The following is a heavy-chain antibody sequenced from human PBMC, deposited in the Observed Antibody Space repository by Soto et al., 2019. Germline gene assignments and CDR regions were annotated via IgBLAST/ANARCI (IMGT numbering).Heavy chain of an antibody. CDR3: ARRRYGSSSFDY. V-gene: IGHV3-11*06. D-gene: IGHD6-13*01. Sequence: QVQLVESGGGLVKPGGSLRLSCAASGFTFSDYYMSWIRQAPGKGLEWVSYISSGSISTNYADSVKGRFTVSRDNAKNSLYLQMNSTRAEDTAVYYCARRRYGSSSFDYWGQGTLVTVSS. CDR2: ISSGSIST. CDR1: GFTFSDYY. J-gene: IGHJ4*02.